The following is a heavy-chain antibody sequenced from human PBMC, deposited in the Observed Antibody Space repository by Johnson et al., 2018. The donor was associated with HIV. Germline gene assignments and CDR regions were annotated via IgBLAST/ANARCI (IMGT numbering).Heavy chain of an antibody. CDR1: GFTVSSNY. J-gene: IGHJ3*02. Sequence: EVQLVESGGGLVQPGGSLRLSCAASGFTVSSNYMSWVRQAPGKGLEWVSVIYRGGSTYYADSVKGRFTISSDNSKNTLYLQMNSLRAEDTAVYYCAKDLRGYSYGLGAFDIWGQGTMVTVSS. V-gene: IGHV3-66*02. D-gene: IGHD5-18*01. CDR2: IYRGGST. CDR3: AKDLRGYSYGLGAFDI.